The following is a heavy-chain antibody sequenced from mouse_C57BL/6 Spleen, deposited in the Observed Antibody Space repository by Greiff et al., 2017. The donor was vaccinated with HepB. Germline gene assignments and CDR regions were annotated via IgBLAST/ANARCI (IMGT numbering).Heavy chain of an antibody. J-gene: IGHJ4*01. CDR2: ISDGGSYT. Sequence: EVQLQQSGGGLVKPGGSLKLSCAASGFTFSSYAMSWVRQTPEKRLEWVATISDGGSYTYYPDNGKGRFTISRDNAKNNLYLQMSHLKSEDTAMYYCARGYYYYAMDYWGQGTSVTVSS. CDR1: GFTFSSYA. V-gene: IGHV5-4*01. CDR3: ARGYYYYAMDY.